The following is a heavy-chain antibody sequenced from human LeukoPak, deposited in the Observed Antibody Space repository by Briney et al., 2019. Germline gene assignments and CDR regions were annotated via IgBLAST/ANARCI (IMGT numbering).Heavy chain of an antibody. V-gene: IGHV3-30-3*01. J-gene: IGHJ4*02. Sequence: GGSLRLSCAASGFTFSSYAMHWVRQAPGKGLEWGAVILYDGSNKYYADSVKGRFTISRDNSKNTLYLQMNSLRAEDTAVYYCARDSVDTAMVTSDYWGQGTLVTVSS. D-gene: IGHD5-18*01. CDR3: ARDSVDTAMVTSDY. CDR2: ILYDGSNK. CDR1: GFTFSSYA.